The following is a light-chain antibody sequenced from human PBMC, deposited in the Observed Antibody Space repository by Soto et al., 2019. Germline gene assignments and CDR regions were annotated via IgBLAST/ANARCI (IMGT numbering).Light chain of an antibody. J-gene: IGLJ3*02. CDR2: EVT. CDR3: TSYVGNDIWV. CDR1: SSDVGANKY. Sequence: QSALTQPPCASGSPGQSVTISYTGTSSDVGANKYVSWYQQYPGKAPKLMIYEVTKRPSGVPDRFSGSKSGNTASLTVSGLQAEDEADYYCTSYVGNDIWVFGGGTKLTVL. V-gene: IGLV2-8*01.